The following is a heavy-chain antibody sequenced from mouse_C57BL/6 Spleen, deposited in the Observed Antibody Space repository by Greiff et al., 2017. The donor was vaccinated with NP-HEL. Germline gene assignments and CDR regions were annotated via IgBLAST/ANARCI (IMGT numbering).Heavy chain of an antibody. CDR2: IYPGDGDT. V-gene: IGHV1-80*01. J-gene: IGHJ2*01. D-gene: IGHD1-1*01. CDR3: ATYYYGRGFDY. Sequence: VMLVESGAELVKPGASVKISCKASGYAFSSYWMNWVKQRPGKGLEWIGQIYPGDGDTNYNGKFKGKATLTADKSSSTAYMQLSSLTSEDSAVYFCATYYYGRGFDYWGQGTTLTVSS. CDR1: GYAFSSYW.